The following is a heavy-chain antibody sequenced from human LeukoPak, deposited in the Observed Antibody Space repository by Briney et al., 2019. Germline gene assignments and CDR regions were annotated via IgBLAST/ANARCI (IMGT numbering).Heavy chain of an antibody. V-gene: IGHV5-10-1*01. J-gene: IGHJ4*02. CDR3: ARRDRYSWYSFDY. CDR1: GYSFTSYW. D-gene: IGHD6-13*01. Sequence: GESLKISCKGSGYSFTSYWIRWVRQMLGEGLAWMERIDPSDSYTNYSPSFQGHVTISVDKSISTAYLQWSSLKASDTDMYYCARRDRYSWYSFDYWGQGTLVTVSS. CDR2: IDPSDSYT.